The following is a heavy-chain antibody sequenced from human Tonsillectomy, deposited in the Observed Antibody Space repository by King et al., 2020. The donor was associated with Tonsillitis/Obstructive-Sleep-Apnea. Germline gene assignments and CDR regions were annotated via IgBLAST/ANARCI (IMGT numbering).Heavy chain of an antibody. CDR2: IDPRDSYT. Sequence: VQLVESGAEVKKPGESLRISCKGSGYNFTNYWINWVRQMPGKGLECMGRIDPRDSYTNYSPSFQGHVTIPADKSISTAYLQWSSLKASDTAMYYCARWDTAMVNGGYYFDYWGQGTLVTVSS. V-gene: IGHV5-10-1*01. CDR3: ARWDTAMVNGGYYFDY. CDR1: GYNFTNYW. D-gene: IGHD5-18*01. J-gene: IGHJ4*02.